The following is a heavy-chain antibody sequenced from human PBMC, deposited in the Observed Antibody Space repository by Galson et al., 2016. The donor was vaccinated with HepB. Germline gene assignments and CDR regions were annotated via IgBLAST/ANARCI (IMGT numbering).Heavy chain of an antibody. CDR2: IDPSSGGT. V-gene: IGHV1-2*02. J-gene: IGHJ4*02. CDR3: ARRRRIVTTGSWSAPSYVDY. Sequence: SVKVSCKASGYILTGYYVHWVRQAPGHGLEWMGWIDPSSGGTIHAENCQGRVTMTRDTSINTAYMELSRLISADTAVYYCARRRRIVTTGSWSAPSYVDYWGQGTLVTVSS. D-gene: IGHD3-22*01. CDR1: GYILTGYY.